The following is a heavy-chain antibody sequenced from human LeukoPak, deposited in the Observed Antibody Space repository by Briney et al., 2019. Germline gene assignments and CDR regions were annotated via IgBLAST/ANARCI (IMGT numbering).Heavy chain of an antibody. V-gene: IGHV5-51*01. D-gene: IGHD3-10*01. Sequence: GESLKISCKGSGYSCTSYWIGWVRQMPGKGLEWIGIIYPGDSDTRYSPSFQGQVTISADKSTSTAYLQWSSLKASDTAMYYCARRSYYFGSGSYYNVGDWFDPWGQGTQVTVSA. CDR1: GYSCTSYW. J-gene: IGHJ5*02. CDR2: IYPGDSDT. CDR3: ARRSYYFGSGSYYNVGDWFDP.